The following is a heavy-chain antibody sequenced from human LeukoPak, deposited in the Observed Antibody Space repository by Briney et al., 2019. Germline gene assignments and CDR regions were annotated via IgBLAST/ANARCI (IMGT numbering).Heavy chain of an antibody. D-gene: IGHD3-22*01. J-gene: IGHJ3*01. CDR3: AKAGVRYFDSSGLYAFDF. V-gene: IGHV4-39*01. CDR1: GGSLSSTSYY. CDR2: IYYSGST. Sequence: KPSETLSLTCAVSGGSLSSTSYYWAWIRQPPGKGLEWIGTIYYSGSTYHNPSLKSRVTMSVDTSRNQFSLKLSSVDAADTAVYYCAKAGVRYFDSSGLYAFDFWGQGTTVTVSS.